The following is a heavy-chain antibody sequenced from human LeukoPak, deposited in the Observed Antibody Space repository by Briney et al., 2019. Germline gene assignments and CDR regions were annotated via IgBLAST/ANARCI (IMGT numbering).Heavy chain of an antibody. CDR2: INHSGST. Sequence: TSETLSLTCAVYGGSFSGYYWSWIRQPPGKGLEWIGEINHSGSTNYNPSLKSRVTISVDTSKNQFSLKLSSVTAADTAVYYCARRLLGGYVRGANFDYWGQGTLVTVSS. CDR1: GGSFSGYY. J-gene: IGHJ4*02. D-gene: IGHD5-12*01. V-gene: IGHV4-34*01. CDR3: ARRLLGGYVRGANFDY.